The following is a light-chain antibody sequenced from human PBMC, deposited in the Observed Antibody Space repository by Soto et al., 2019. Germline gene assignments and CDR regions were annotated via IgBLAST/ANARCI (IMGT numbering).Light chain of an antibody. J-gene: IGLJ1*01. Sequence: QSVLTQPPSASGSPGQSVTISCTGTSSDVGGYNYVSWYQQHPGKAPKLMIYEVSKRPSGVPDRFSGSKSGNTASLTVSGLQAEDEADSYCSSYAGSKNFVFGTGTKVTDL. CDR3: SSYAGSKNFV. CDR1: SSDVGGYNY. V-gene: IGLV2-8*01. CDR2: EVS.